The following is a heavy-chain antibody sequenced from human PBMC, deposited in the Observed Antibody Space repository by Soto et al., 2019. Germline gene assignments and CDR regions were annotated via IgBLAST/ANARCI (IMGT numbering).Heavy chain of an antibody. CDR1: GYTFTSYD. Sequence: ASVEVSCKASGYTFTSYDINWLRQATGQGLEWMGWMNPNSGNTGYAQKFQGRVTMTRNTSISTAYMELSSLRSEDTAVYYCARNIYDPKGGTGYWGQGTLVTVSS. CDR2: MNPNSGNT. D-gene: IGHD5-18*01. V-gene: IGHV1-8*01. J-gene: IGHJ4*02. CDR3: ARNIYDPKGGTGY.